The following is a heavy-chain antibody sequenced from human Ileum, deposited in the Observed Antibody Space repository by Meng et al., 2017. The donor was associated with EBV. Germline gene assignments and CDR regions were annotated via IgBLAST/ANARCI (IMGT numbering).Heavy chain of an antibody. V-gene: IGHV1-3*04. Sequence: QVQLLQSGAEMKKPGATVEVSCKASGYTFTSYAMNWVRQAPGQRLEWMGWINTGNGETKYSQKFQGRVTLTRDTSASTAYMELSSLRSEDTAVYYCASRPGIAVAGFDYWGQGTLVTVSS. CDR3: ASRPGIAVAGFDY. CDR2: INTGNGET. J-gene: IGHJ4*02. CDR1: GYTFTSYA. D-gene: IGHD6-19*01.